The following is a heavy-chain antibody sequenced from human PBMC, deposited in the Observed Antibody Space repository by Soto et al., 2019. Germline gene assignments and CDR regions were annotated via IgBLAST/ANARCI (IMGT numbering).Heavy chain of an antibody. Sequence: WASVKVSCKASGDTFSTYSISWVRQAPGQGLEWLGGIIPILGTPSYAQRFQGRVTITADKSTSTAYMELSSLRSEDTAVYYCARERSRYDRSGYYRPDYWGQGTLVTVSS. D-gene: IGHD3-22*01. J-gene: IGHJ4*02. CDR1: GDTFSTYS. V-gene: IGHV1-69*08. CDR2: IIPILGTP. CDR3: ARERSRYDRSGYYRPDY.